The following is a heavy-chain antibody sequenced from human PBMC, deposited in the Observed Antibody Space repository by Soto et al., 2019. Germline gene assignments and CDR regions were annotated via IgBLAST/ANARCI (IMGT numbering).Heavy chain of an antibody. J-gene: IGHJ4*02. CDR2: IYYSGST. Sequence: QVQLQESGPGLVKPSQTLSLTCTVSGGSISSGDYYWSWIRQPPGKGLEWIGYIYYSGSTYYSPSLRSRVTISVDPSKNQLALKLSSVTAADTAVYYCDRGEYYYDSSGYYLPDYFDYWGQGTLVTVSS. CDR3: DRGEYYYDSSGYYLPDYFDY. CDR1: GGSISSGDYY. D-gene: IGHD3-22*01. V-gene: IGHV4-30-4*01.